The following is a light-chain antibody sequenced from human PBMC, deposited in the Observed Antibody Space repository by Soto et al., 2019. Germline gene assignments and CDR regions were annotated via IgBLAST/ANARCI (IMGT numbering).Light chain of an antibody. CDR2: GAS. CDR3: QQYGSSGT. CDR1: QPLSNFF. V-gene: IGKV3-20*01. Sequence: EIVLTQSPGILSLSPGERATLSCRASQPLSNFFLAWYQQKPGQAPRLLISGASIRATGIPDRFSGSGSGTDFTLTISRLEPEDFAVYYCQQYGSSGTFGQGTKVDI. J-gene: IGKJ1*01.